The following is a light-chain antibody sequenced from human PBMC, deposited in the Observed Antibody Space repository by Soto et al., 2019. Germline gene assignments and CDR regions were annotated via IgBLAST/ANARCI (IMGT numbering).Light chain of an antibody. CDR2: DAS. V-gene: IGKV3-11*01. J-gene: IGKJ1*01. Sequence: EIVLTQSPGTLSSSPGGGGPLSCRASQSVSSYLAWYQQKPGQAPRLLIYDASNRATGIPARFSGSGSGTEFTLTISSLQPGDFATYYCQHYNTYPWTFGQGTKVDIK. CDR3: QHYNTYPWT. CDR1: QSVSSY.